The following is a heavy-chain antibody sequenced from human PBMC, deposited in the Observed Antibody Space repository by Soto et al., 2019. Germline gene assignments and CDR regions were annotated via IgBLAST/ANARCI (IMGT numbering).Heavy chain of an antibody. V-gene: IGHV1-69*13. Sequence: GASVKVSCKASGGTFSSYAISWVRQAPGQGLEWMGGIIPIFGTANYAQKFQGRVTITADESTSTAYMELSSLRSEDTAVYYCASEACSGGSCYGFDYWGQGTLVTVSS. CDR1: GGTFSSYA. CDR2: IIPIFGTA. D-gene: IGHD2-15*01. J-gene: IGHJ4*02. CDR3: ASEACSGGSCYGFDY.